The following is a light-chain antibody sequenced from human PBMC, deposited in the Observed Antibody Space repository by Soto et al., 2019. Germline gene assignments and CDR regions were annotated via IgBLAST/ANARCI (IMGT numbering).Light chain of an antibody. CDR1: QSISSY. CDR2: AAS. Sequence: HMNQSASCLSASVGYRLTITSRASQSISSYLNWYQQKKGKAPKIMIYAASSLQSGVPSRFSGSGYGTDFSLTISSLQTEDFATYYCQQSYSTPLTFGQGTRLEIK. V-gene: IGKV1-39*01. CDR3: QQSYSTPLT. J-gene: IGKJ5*01.